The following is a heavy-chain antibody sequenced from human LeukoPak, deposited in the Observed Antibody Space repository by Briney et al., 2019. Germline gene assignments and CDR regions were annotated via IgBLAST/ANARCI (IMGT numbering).Heavy chain of an antibody. CDR1: GGSISSYY. CDR2: IYYSGST. V-gene: IGHV4-59*01. J-gene: IGHJ6*03. Sequence: SETLSLTCTVSGGSISSYYWGWIRQPPGKGLEWIGYIYYSGSTNYNPSLQSRVTISVDTSKNRFSLKLSSVTAADTAVYYCATGPQFYYYYMDVWGKGTTVTVSS. CDR3: ATGPQFYYYYMDV.